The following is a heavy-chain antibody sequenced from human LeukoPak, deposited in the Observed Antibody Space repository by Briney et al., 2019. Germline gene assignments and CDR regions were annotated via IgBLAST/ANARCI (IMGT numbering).Heavy chain of an antibody. V-gene: IGHV1-46*01. D-gene: IGHD6-13*01. CDR3: ARDTLAAAGPADFYYYYYMDV. CDR2: INPSGGST. CDR1: GYTFTSYY. J-gene: IGHJ6*03. Sequence: ASVKVSCKASGYTFTSYYMHWVRQAPGQGLEWMGIINPSGGSTSYAQKFQGRVTITADESTSTAYMELSSLRSEDTAVYYCARDTLAAAGPADFYYYYYMDVWGKGTTVTVSS.